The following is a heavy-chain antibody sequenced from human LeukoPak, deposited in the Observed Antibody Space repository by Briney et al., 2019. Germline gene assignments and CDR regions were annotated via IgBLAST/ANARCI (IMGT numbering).Heavy chain of an antibody. D-gene: IGHD6-13*01. CDR2: IYSGGST. Sequence: GGSLRLSCAASGFTFSSYAMHWVRQAPGKGLEWVSTIYSGGSTNYADSVKGRFTISRDNSKNTLYLQMNSLRADDTAVYYCVRQGESSSWYGYFDYWGQGILVTVSS. CDR3: VRQGESSSWYGYFDY. V-gene: IGHV3-66*04. J-gene: IGHJ4*02. CDR1: GFTFSSYA.